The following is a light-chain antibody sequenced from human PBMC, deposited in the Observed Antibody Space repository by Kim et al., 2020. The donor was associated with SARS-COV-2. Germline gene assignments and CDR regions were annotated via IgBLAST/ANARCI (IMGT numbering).Light chain of an antibody. CDR1: SSDVGTYNY. Sequence: QSVTLSCTGTSSDVGTYNYVSWFQHHPGKAPKLMIFDVSKRPSGVPDRFSGSKSGNTASLTISGLQAEDEGDYYCCSYAGSYTYWVFGGGTKLTVL. J-gene: IGLJ3*02. V-gene: IGLV2-11*01. CDR2: DVS. CDR3: CSYAGSYTYWV.